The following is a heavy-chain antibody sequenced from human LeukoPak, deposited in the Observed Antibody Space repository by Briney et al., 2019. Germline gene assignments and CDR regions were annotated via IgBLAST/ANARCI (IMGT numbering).Heavy chain of an antibody. Sequence: SQTLSLTCTVSGGSISSGGYFWSWIRQHPGKGLEWIGFIYYSGNTYYNPSLKSRVTISVDTSKNQFSLKLSSVTAADTAVFYCAGIVPAAIHAFDIWGQGTMVTVSS. CDR3: AGIVPAAIHAFDI. V-gene: IGHV4-31*03. CDR2: IYYSGNT. D-gene: IGHD2-2*02. CDR1: GGSISSGGYF. J-gene: IGHJ3*02.